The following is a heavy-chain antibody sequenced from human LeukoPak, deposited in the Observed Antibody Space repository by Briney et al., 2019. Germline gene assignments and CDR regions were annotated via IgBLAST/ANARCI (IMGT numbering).Heavy chain of an antibody. J-gene: IGHJ1*01. CDR1: GFTVSSNY. CDR2: IYSGGST. CDR3: PQMDFHH. D-gene: IGHD5-24*01. Sequence: GGSLRLSCAASGFTVSSNYMSWVRQAPGKGLEWVSVIYSGGSTYYADSVKGRFTISRDNAKNTVYLQMNSLRAEDTAIYYCPQMDFHHWGPGTLVIVSS. V-gene: IGHV3-53*01.